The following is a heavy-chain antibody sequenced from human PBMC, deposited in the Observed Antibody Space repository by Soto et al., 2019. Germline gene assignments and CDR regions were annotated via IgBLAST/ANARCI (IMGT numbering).Heavy chain of an antibody. CDR2: IIPIFGTA. V-gene: IGHV1-69*13. D-gene: IGHD5-12*01. CDR1: GGTFSSYA. Sequence: ASVKVSCKASGGTFSSYAISWVRQAPGQGLEWMGGIIPIFGTANYAQKFQGRVTITADESTSTAYMELSSLRSEDTAVYYCASAGYRDAYFDYWGQGTLVTVSS. J-gene: IGHJ4*02. CDR3: ASAGYRDAYFDY.